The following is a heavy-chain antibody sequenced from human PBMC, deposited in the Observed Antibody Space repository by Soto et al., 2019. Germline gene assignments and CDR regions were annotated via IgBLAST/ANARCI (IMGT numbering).Heavy chain of an antibody. CDR3: ARELSPPLLDYDGSGSYCCGMDV. CDR2: ISAYNGNT. V-gene: IGHV1-18*04. D-gene: IGHD3-10*01. CDR1: GYTFTSYG. Sequence: ASVKVSCKASGYTFTSYGISWVRQDPGQGLEWMGWISAYNGNTNYAQKLQGRVTMTTDTSTSTAYMELRSMRSVDTAVDYCARELSPPLLDYDGSGSYCCGMDVWGQGTTVTVSS. J-gene: IGHJ6*02.